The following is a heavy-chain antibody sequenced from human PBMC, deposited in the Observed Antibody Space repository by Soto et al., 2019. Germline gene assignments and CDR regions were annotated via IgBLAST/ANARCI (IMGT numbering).Heavy chain of an antibody. Sequence: SETLSLTCNVSGGSISRSSFHWGWIRQPPGKGLEWIGSIYYSGSTYYSPSLKSRVTISVDTSKNQFSLKLSSVTAADTAVYYCARAPRGNYGYPSYFDYWGQG. J-gene: IGHJ4*02. V-gene: IGHV4-39*01. D-gene: IGHD3-10*01. CDR2: IYYSGST. CDR1: GGSISRSSFH. CDR3: ARAPRGNYGYPSYFDY.